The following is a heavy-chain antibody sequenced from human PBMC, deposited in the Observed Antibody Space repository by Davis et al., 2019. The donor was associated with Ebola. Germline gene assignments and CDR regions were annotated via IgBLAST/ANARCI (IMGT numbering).Heavy chain of an antibody. V-gene: IGHV3-7*01. D-gene: IGHD3-16*02. CDR3: ARARYYDYIWGSYRPTAYFDY. CDR1: GFTLSSYW. J-gene: IGHJ4*02. Sequence: GGSLRLSCAASGFTLSSYWMSWVRQAPGKGLEWVANIKQDGSEKYYVDSVKGRFTISRDNAKNSLYLQMNSLRAEDTAVYYCARARYYDYIWGSYRPTAYFDYWGQGTLVTVSS. CDR2: IKQDGSEK.